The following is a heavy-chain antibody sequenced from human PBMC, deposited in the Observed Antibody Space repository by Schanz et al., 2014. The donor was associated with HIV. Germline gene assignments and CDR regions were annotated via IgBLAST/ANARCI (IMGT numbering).Heavy chain of an antibody. CDR1: GFSLGDYY. Sequence: QEQLVESGGGSVKPGGSLRLSCAASGFSLGDYYMSWIRQAPGKGLEWISYITNSGNRMNYADSVKGRFTTSRDNAKNSRYLQMNTLRADDTAVYYCARDKSNLGMDSWGQGTLVTVSS. J-gene: IGHJ5*01. CDR2: ITNSGNRM. V-gene: IGHV3-11*01. CDR3: ARDKSNLGMDS.